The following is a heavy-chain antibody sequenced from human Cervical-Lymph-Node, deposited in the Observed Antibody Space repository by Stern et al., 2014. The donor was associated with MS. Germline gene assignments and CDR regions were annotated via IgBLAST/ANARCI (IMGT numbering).Heavy chain of an antibody. V-gene: IGHV1-18*01. CDR1: GYTFTYYA. Sequence: MQLVESGAEVKKPGASVNVSCKTSGYTFTYYAISWIRQAPGQGLEWGGWISPYNGNTNFVQKLQGRVAMTTDTSTSTAYMELRSLRSDDTAVYYCARDDDYTRRAIDYWGQGTLVTVSS. CDR2: ISPYNGNT. CDR3: ARDDDYTRRAIDY. J-gene: IGHJ4*02. D-gene: IGHD4-11*01.